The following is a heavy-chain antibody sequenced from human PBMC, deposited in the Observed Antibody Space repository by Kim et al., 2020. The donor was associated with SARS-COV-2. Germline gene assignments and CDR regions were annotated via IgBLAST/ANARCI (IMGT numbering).Heavy chain of an antibody. CDR3: AGTARGANFDY. D-gene: IGHD1-26*01. J-gene: IGHJ4*02. Sequence: NYNPSLSSRVTLSVDTSKNQFSLKLSSVTAADTAVYYCAGTARGANFDYWGRGALVTVSS. V-gene: IGHV4-4*09.